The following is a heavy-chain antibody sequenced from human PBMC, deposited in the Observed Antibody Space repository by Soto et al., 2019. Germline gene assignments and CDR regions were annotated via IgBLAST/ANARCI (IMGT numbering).Heavy chain of an antibody. CDR1: GYTFTTYH. Sequence: QVPLVQSGAEVKKPGASVKVSCKASGYTFTTYHISWVRQATGQGLEWMGWMNPNGGGTNYAQKFQGRVTMTRDTSISTAYMELSRLRSDDTAVYYCARAPPYVLRFLEWLTHFDYWGQGTLVTVSS. J-gene: IGHJ4*02. D-gene: IGHD3-3*01. CDR3: ARAPPYVLRFLEWLTHFDY. V-gene: IGHV1-2*02. CDR2: MNPNGGGT.